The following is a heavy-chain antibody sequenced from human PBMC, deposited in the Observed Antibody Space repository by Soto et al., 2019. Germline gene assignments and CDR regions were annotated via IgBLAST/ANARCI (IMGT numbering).Heavy chain of an antibody. CDR2: IRGFSPYT. J-gene: IGHJ6*02. CDR1: GFTLRAYT. Sequence: GAVRLSCVASGFTLRAYTMNWVRQAPWKGLEWVSGIRGFSPYTFYAESVKGRFTISRDNAKNSLYLQMNSLGVEDTAVYYCARDRGYDAHDYYYNAMDVWGQGTTVTVSS. V-gene: IGHV3-21*01. CDR3: ARDRGYDAHDYYYNAMDV. D-gene: IGHD2-15*01.